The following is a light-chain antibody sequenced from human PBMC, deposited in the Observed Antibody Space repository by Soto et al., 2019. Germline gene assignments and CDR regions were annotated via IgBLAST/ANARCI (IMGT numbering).Light chain of an antibody. CDR1: QSIRSW. V-gene: IGKV1-5*03. CDR2: RAS. J-gene: IGKJ2*01. Sequence: DIQMTQSPSTLSASVGGRVTITCRASQSIRSWLAWYQQKPGKAPNLLIYRASTLESGVPSRFSGSGSGTEFTLTINSLQPDDFATYYCQQYNSFSPAFGQGTKLEIK. CDR3: QQYNSFSPA.